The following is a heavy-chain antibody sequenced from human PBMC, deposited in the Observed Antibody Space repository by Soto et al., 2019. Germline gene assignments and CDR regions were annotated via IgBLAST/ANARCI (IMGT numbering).Heavy chain of an antibody. CDR3: ARKKVVEISAVTPYYRYAMDV. Sequence: QVQLVESGGGVVQPGGSLRLSCAASGFTFRHCGMHWVRQAPGKGLEWVAVIWYDGSNQYYEDSVRGRFTISRYNSRNTLYLHMNSLRAEDTAVYYCARKKVVEISAVTPYYRYAMDVWGQRTTVNVSS. CDR2: IWYDGSNQ. CDR1: GFTFRHCG. V-gene: IGHV3-33*01. D-gene: IGHD2-15*01. J-gene: IGHJ6*02.